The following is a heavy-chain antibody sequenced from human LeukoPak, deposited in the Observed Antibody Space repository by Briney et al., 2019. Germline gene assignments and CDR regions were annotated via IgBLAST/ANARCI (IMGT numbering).Heavy chain of an antibody. CDR1: GGSISSGDYY. J-gene: IGHJ6*02. CDR3: ARDTRCSGGSCYSGYYYGMDV. CDR2: IYYSGST. Sequence: SETLCLTCTVSGGSISSGDYYWRWIRQPPGKGLEWIGYIYYSGSTYYNPSLKSRVTISVDTSKNQFSLKLSSVTAADTAVYHCARDTRCSGGSCYSGYYYGMDVWGQGTTVTVSS. V-gene: IGHV4-30-4*01. D-gene: IGHD2-15*01.